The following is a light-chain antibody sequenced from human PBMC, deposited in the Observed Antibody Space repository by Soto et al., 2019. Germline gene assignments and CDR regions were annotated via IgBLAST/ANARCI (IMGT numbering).Light chain of an antibody. CDR3: QQRSNWPLT. V-gene: IGKV3-15*01. CDR1: QSVSSS. J-gene: IGKJ4*01. CDR2: DTS. Sequence: EIVVTQSPATLSVSPGERVTLSCRASQSVSSSLAWYQQRPGQAPRLLIYDTSTRAAGIAARFSGSGSGTEFTLTISRLQSEDSALYYSQQRSNWPLTLGGGTTAEI.